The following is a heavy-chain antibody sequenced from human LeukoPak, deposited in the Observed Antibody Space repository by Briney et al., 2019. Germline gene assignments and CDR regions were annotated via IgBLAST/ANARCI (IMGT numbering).Heavy chain of an antibody. J-gene: IGHJ4*02. D-gene: IGHD3-9*01. V-gene: IGHV1-2*06. Sequence: GASVKVSCEASGYTFTDYYVHWVRQAPGQGLEWMGRINPNSGGTNYAQKFQGRVTMTRDTSISTAYMELSSLRSEDTAVYYCARDLSHRTYYDILTGYYDTYYFDYWGQGTLVTVSS. CDR3: ARDLSHRTYYDILTGYYDTYYFDY. CDR2: INPNSGGT. CDR1: GYTFTDYY.